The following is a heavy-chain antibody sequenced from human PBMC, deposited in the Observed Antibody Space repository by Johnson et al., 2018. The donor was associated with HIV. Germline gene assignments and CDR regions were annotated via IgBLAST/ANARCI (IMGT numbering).Heavy chain of an antibody. CDR1: GFTFSSYA. CDR3: ARDPVSHYYDSSGSLDDAFDI. V-gene: IGHV3-30*04. D-gene: IGHD3-22*01. Sequence: QVQLVESGGGVVQPGRSLRLSCAASGFTFSSYAMHWVRQAPAKGLEWVAVISYDGSNKYFADSVKGRFTISRDNSKNTLHLQMNSLRAEDTAVYYCARDPVSHYYDSSGSLDDAFDIWGQGTMVTVSS. J-gene: IGHJ3*02. CDR2: ISYDGSNK.